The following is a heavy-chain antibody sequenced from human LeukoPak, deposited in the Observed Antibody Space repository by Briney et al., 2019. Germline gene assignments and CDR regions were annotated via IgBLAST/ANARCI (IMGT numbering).Heavy chain of an antibody. CDR3: ARGLGGVVAAPKQNFFDP. V-gene: IGHV4-39*07. CDR1: GGSISSSSYY. CDR2: IYYSGST. Sequence: PSQTLSLTCTVSGGSISSSSYYWGWIRQPPGKGLEWIGSIYYSGSTYYNPSLKSRVTISVDTSKKQFSLKLSSMTAADTAVYYCARGLGGVVAAPKQNFFDPWGQGTLVTVSS. D-gene: IGHD2-15*01. J-gene: IGHJ5*02.